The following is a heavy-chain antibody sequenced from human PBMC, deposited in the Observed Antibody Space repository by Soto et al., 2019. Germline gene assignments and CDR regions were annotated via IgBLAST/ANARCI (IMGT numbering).Heavy chain of an antibody. CDR3: AREIDTTVRGIFISDGMDV. V-gene: IGHV3-11*01. CDR1: GFIFSDYY. Sequence: GGSLRLSCAASGFIFSDYYMSWIRQAPGKGLERVSYISRSGATIFYADSVKGRFTISRDNAKNSLYLQMNSLRAEDTAVYYCAREIDTTVRGIFISDGMDVWGQGTTVTVSS. D-gene: IGHD3-10*01. CDR2: ISRSGATI. J-gene: IGHJ6*02.